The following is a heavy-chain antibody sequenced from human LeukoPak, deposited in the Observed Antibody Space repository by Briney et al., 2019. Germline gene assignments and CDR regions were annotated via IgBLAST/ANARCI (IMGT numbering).Heavy chain of an antibody. CDR3: ARVRTPLNYGDYGAFDY. V-gene: IGHV1-18*01. CDR1: GYTFTSYG. CDR2: ISGYNGNT. Sequence: GASVKVSCKASGYTFTSYGITWVRQAPGQGLEWVGWISGYNGNTYYAQKLQGRVTMTTDTSTSTAYMELRSLRSDDTAVYYCARVRTPLNYGDYGAFDYWGQGTLVTVSS. J-gene: IGHJ4*02. D-gene: IGHD4-17*01.